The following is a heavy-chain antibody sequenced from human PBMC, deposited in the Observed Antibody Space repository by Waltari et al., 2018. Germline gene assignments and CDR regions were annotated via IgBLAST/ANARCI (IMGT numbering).Heavy chain of an antibody. D-gene: IGHD3-22*01. Sequence: QVQLVQSGAEVKKPGASVKVSCKVSGYTLTELSMHWVRQAPGKGLEWMGGLVPEDGETIYAQKFQSRVTMTEDTSTDTAYMELSSLRSEDTAVYYCATLGVDYDSSGYYYDYWGQGTLVTVSS. CDR3: ATLGVDYDSSGYYYDY. V-gene: IGHV1-24*01. CDR2: LVPEDGET. CDR1: GYTLTELS. J-gene: IGHJ4*02.